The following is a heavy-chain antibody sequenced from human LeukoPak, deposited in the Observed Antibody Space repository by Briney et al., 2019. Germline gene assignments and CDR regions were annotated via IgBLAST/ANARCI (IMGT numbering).Heavy chain of an antibody. CDR2: ISGSGDNT. D-gene: IGHD6-19*01. J-gene: IGHJ4*02. CDR1: GFSLSICD. CDR3: AKRSGYTTGWFFDF. Sequence: GGPVRLSCGALGFSLSICDTRGVREAPGKGREWGSSISGSGDNTYYAESVKGRFTISRDNSKNTLFLQMNSLRAEDTAVFYCAKRSGYTTGWFFDFWGQGTLVTVSS. V-gene: IGHV3-23*01.